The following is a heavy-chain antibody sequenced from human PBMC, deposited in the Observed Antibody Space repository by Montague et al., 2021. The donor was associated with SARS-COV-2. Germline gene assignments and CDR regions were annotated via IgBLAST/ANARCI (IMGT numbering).Heavy chain of an antibody. J-gene: IGHJ4*02. CDR1: SGSIISSGYY. V-gene: IGHV4-39*02. D-gene: IGHD3-10*01. Sequence: SETLSLTCSISSGSIISSGYYWGWIRQPPGKELEWIGNIYYSGTTYYNPSLQSRGTISVDTSKNHLSLRLSSVTAADTAVYFCARGMIRGVTTPFYYWGQGSQVTVSS. CDR3: ARGMIRGVTTPFYY. CDR2: IYYSGTT.